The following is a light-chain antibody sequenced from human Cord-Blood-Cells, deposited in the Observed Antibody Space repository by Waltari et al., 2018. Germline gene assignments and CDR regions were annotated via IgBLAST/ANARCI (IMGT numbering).Light chain of an antibody. CDR2: AAS. V-gene: IGKV1-39*01. Sequence: DIQMPQSPSSLSASVVDRVTITCRASQSISSYLNWYQQKPGKAPKLLIYAASSLQSGVPSRFSGSGSGTDFTLTISSLQPEDFATYYCQQSYSTPYTFGQGTKLEIK. CDR1: QSISSY. J-gene: IGKJ2*01. CDR3: QQSYSTPYT.